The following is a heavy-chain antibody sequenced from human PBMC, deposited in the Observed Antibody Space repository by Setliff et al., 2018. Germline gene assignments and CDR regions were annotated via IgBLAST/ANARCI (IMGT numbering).Heavy chain of an antibody. CDR1: GGSMRSHY. V-gene: IGHV4-4*08. CDR2: VYSTGTT. D-gene: IGHD6-6*01. J-gene: IGHJ4*02. CDR3: ARGGSTIASRPDLVYSDS. Sequence: PSETLSLTCTVPGGSMRSHYWNWIRQPPGKGPEWIGYVYSTGTTTYNPLLKSRATMSVDTSRKNFSLRLTSVTAADTAVYYCARGGSTIASRPDLVYSDSWGRGALVTVSS.